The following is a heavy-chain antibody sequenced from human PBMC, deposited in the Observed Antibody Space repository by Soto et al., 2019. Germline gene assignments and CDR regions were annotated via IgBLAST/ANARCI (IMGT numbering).Heavy chain of an antibody. CDR2: IYYSGST. J-gene: IGHJ5*02. CDR3: ARLPSGNYQNWFDP. CDR1: GGSISGYY. D-gene: IGHD3-10*01. Sequence: SETLSLTCTVSGGSISGYYWSWIRQPPGKGLEYIGYIYYSGSTNYNPSLESRVTISVDTSKNQFSLKLSSVTAADTAVYFCARLPSGNYQNWFDPWGQGTLVTVS. V-gene: IGHV4-59*01.